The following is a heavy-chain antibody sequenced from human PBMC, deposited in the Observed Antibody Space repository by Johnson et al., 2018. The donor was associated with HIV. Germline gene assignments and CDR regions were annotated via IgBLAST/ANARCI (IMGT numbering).Heavy chain of an antibody. Sequence: QVQLVESGGGLVQSGGSLRLSCVASGFTVRKGLEWVSYISSSGSTIYYADSVKGAFTFSRDNAKNSLYLQMNSRRAEDTAVYYCATFGGGSFHAFDIWGQGTMVTVSS. CDR3: ATFGGGSFHAFDI. D-gene: IGHD1-26*01. V-gene: IGHV3-11*01. CDR1: GFTVR. J-gene: IGHJ3*02. CDR2: ISSSGSTI.